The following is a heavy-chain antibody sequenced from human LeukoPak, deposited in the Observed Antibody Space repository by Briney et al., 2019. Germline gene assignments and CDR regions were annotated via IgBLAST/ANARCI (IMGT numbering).Heavy chain of an antibody. Sequence: SETLSLTCTVSGGSISSYYWSWIRQPPGKGLEWIGYIYTSGSTNYNPSLKSRVTISVDTSKNQFSLKLSSVTAADTAVYYCARTIHYYDSSGYPYNWFDPWGQGTLVTVSP. D-gene: IGHD3-22*01. CDR2: IYTSGST. J-gene: IGHJ5*02. V-gene: IGHV4-4*09. CDR3: ARTIHYYDSSGYPYNWFDP. CDR1: GGSISSYY.